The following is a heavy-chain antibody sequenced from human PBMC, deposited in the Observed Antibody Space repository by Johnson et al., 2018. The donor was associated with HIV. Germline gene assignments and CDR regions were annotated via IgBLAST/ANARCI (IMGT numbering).Heavy chain of an antibody. Sequence: VQLVESGGGLVQPGGSLRLSCVGSGFTFSSYWMHWVRQAPGKGLVWVSRINNDGGSTTYADSVKCRFTISRDNAKNTLYLQMNSLRAEDTAVYYCARGRIAARPHAFDIWGQGTMVTVSS. CDR3: ARGRIAARPHAFDI. CDR2: INNDGGST. D-gene: IGHD6-6*01. J-gene: IGHJ3*02. V-gene: IGHV3-74*03. CDR1: GFTFSSYW.